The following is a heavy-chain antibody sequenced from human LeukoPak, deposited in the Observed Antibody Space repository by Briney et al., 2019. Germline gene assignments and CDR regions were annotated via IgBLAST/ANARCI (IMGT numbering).Heavy chain of an antibody. Sequence: EASVKVSCKASGYTFSSFYLHWVRQAPGQGLEWMGIITPNTGDTTYAPKFQDRLIMTRDRSTSTVYMELHSLRSEDTAVYYCARSRNYYRVYFDNWGQGTLVPVPS. D-gene: IGHD3-10*01. J-gene: IGHJ4*02. CDR3: ARSRNYYRVYFDN. CDR2: ITPNTGDT. CDR1: GYTFSSFY. V-gene: IGHV1-46*01.